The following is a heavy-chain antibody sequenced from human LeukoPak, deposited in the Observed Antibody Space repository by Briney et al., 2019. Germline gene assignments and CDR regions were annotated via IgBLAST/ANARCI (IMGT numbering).Heavy chain of an antibody. CDR3: AKVFRAYSVVPLGYFDL. V-gene: IGHV3-9*01. Sequence: GGSLRLSCAASGFTFSSYSMNWVRQAPGRGLEWVSGISWNSGSIGYADSVKGRFTISRDNAKNSLYLQMNSLRAEDTALYYCAKVFRAYSVVPLGYFDLWGRGTLVTVSS. J-gene: IGHJ2*01. CDR2: ISWNSGSI. CDR1: GFTFSSYS. D-gene: IGHD2-15*01.